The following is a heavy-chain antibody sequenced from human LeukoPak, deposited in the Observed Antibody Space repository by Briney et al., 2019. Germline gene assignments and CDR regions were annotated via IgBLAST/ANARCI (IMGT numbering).Heavy chain of an antibody. V-gene: IGHV3-21*01. Sequence: GGSLRLSCAASGFTFSSYSMNWVRQAPGKGLEWVSSISSSSSYIYYADSVKGRFTISRDNAKNSLYLQMNSLRAEDTAVYYCARVSPRMITFGGVIDGYYYMDVWGKGTTVTVSS. D-gene: IGHD3-16*01. J-gene: IGHJ6*03. CDR3: ARVSPRMITFGGVIDGYYYMDV. CDR2: ISSSSSYI. CDR1: GFTFSSYS.